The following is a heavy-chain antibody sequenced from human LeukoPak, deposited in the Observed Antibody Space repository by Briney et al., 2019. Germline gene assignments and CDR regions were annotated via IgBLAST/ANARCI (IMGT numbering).Heavy chain of an antibody. CDR2: FSGSGGDT. V-gene: IGHV3-23*01. CDR1: GFAFSNYN. Sequence: PGGSLRLSCAASGFAFSNYNMSWVRQAPGKGLEWVSAFSGSGGDTYYADSVKGRFTISRDNSKNTLYLQMNSLRAEDTAVYYCAKPAYYYDSSGYYFNWFDPWGQGTLVTVSP. D-gene: IGHD3-22*01. CDR3: AKPAYYYDSSGYYFNWFDP. J-gene: IGHJ5*02.